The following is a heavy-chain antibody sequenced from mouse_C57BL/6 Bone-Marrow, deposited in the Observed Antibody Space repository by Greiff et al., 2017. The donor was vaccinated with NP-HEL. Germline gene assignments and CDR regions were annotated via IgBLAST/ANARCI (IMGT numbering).Heavy chain of an antibody. Sequence: EVKLEESGPGLVKPSQSLSLTCSVTGYSITSGYYWNWIRQFPGNKLEWMGYISYDGSNNYNPSLKNRISITRDTSKNQFFLKLNSVTTEDTATYYCARVGGSSSAWFAYWGQGTLVTVSA. CDR3: ARVGGSSSAWFAY. CDR2: ISYDGSN. V-gene: IGHV3-6*01. D-gene: IGHD1-1*01. CDR1: GYSITSGYY. J-gene: IGHJ3*01.